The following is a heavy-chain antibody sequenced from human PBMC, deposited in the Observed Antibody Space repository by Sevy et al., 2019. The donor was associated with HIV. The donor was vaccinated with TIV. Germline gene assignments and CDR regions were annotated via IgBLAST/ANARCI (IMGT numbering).Heavy chain of an antibody. J-gene: IGHJ4*02. Sequence: ASVKVSCKASGYTFTGQYIHWVRQAPGQGLEWMGWINPNSGDTKYAQEFKGRVTMTRDTSISTAYMEPSELKSDDTAVYYCSRDLRLRGYSYGCFDYWGQGTLVTVSS. CDR3: SRDLRLRGYSYGCFDY. CDR1: GYTFTGQY. CDR2: INPNSGDT. D-gene: IGHD5-18*01. V-gene: IGHV1-2*02.